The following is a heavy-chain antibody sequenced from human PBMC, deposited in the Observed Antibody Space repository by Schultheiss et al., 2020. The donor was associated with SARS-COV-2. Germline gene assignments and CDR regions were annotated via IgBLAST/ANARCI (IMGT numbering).Heavy chain of an antibody. CDR1: GGSISSYY. V-gene: IGHV4-59*12. D-gene: IGHD4-17*01. CDR2: IYYSGST. J-gene: IGHJ5*02. Sequence: SQTLSLTCTVSGGSISSYYWSWIRQPPGKGLEWIGYIYYSGSTNYNPSLKSRVTISVDTSKNQLSLKLSSVTAADTAVYYCARAYGDYLNWFDPWGQGTLVTVSS. CDR3: ARAYGDYLNWFDP.